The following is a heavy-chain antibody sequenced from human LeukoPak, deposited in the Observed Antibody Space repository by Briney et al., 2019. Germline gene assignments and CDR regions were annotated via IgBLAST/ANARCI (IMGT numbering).Heavy chain of an antibody. CDR3: AREPQNYDFWSGYYTPNYYYYYYGMDV. D-gene: IGHD3-3*01. CDR1: GYTFTGYY. V-gene: IGHV1-2*02. Sequence: ASVKVSFKASGYTFTGYYMHWVRQAPGQGLEWMGWINPNSGGTNYAQKFQGRVTMTRDTSISTAYMELSRLRSDDTAVYYCAREPQNYDFWSGYYTPNYYYYYYGMDVWGQGTTVTVSS. CDR2: INPNSGGT. J-gene: IGHJ6*02.